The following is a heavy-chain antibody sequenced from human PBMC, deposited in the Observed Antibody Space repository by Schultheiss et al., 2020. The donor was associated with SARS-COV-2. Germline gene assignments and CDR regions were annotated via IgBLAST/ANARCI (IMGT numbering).Heavy chain of an antibody. D-gene: IGHD2-15*01. J-gene: IGHJ5*02. CDR2: INHSGGT. CDR1: GGSFSGYY. CDR3: ARDGGGGIVEGGWFDP. Sequence: SETLSLTCAVYGGSFSGYYWSWIRQAPGKGLEWIGEINHSGGTNYNPSLKSRITISVDMSENQFSLKLTSVTAADTAVYYCARDGGGGIVEGGWFDPWGQGTLVTVSS. V-gene: IGHV4-34*01.